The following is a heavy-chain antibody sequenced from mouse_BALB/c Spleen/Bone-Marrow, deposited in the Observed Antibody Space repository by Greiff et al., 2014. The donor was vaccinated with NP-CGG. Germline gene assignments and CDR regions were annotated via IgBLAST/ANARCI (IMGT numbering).Heavy chain of an antibody. Sequence: VQLQQSGAELVKPGASVKSSCTASGFNIKDTYMHWVKQRPEQGLEWIGRIDPANGNTKYDPKFQGKATITADTSSNTACLQLSSLTSEDTAVYYCAMYYYGSSLFAYWGQGTLVTVSA. J-gene: IGHJ3*01. CDR2: IDPANGNT. V-gene: IGHV14-3*02. D-gene: IGHD1-1*01. CDR1: GFNIKDTY. CDR3: AMYYYGSSLFAY.